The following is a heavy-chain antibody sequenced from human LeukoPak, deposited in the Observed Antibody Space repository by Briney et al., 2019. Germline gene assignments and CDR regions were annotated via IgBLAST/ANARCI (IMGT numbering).Heavy chain of an antibody. CDR3: ARGRVENVVVPAARRTFDP. Sequence: PSETLSLTCAVYGGSFSGYYWSWIRQPPGKGLEWIGEINHSGSTNYNPSLKSRVTISVDTSKNQFSLKLSSVTAADTAVYYCARGRVENVVVPAARRTFDPWGQGTLVTVSS. CDR2: INHSGST. D-gene: IGHD2-2*01. J-gene: IGHJ5*02. CDR1: GGSFSGYY. V-gene: IGHV4-34*01.